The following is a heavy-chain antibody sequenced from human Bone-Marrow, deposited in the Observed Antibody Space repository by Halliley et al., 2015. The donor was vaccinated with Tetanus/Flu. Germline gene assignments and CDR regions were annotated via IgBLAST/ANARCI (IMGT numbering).Heavy chain of an antibody. CDR1: GFTVSSSY. CDR3: ARTSYSVYFFDY. J-gene: IGHJ4*02. CDR2: IYSGGST. D-gene: IGHD2-21*01. Sequence: QLVQSGGGLIQPGGSLRLSCAASGFTVSSSYMSWVRQAPGKGLEWVSVIYSGGSTYYTDSVKGRFTISRDNSKNTLYLQMDSLRAEDPAVYYCARTSYSVYFFDYWGQGTLVTVSS. V-gene: IGHV3-53*01.